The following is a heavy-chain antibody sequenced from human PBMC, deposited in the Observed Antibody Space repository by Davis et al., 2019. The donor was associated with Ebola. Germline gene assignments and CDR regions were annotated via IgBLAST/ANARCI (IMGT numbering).Heavy chain of an antibody. J-gene: IGHJ4*02. V-gene: IGHV1-18*04. CDR3: ARGGGSTYSGIDH. CDR1: GYTFTGYY. CDR2: ISPSKGDT. D-gene: IGHD2-21*01. Sequence: ASVKVSCKASGYTFTGYYVHWVRQAPGQGLDWVGWISPSKGDTNYIQKLQGRVTLTTDTSTSTAYMELRSLRSDDTAVYYCARGGGSTYSGIDHWGQGTLVTVSS.